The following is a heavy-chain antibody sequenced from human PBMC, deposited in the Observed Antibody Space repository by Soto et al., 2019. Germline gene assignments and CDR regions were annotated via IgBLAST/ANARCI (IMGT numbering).Heavy chain of an antibody. CDR2: IIPILGIA. D-gene: IGHD5-12*01. J-gene: IGHJ4*02. V-gene: IGHV1-69*02. CDR3: ARGTMYSGYEPADY. CDR1: GGTFSSYT. Sequence: QVQLVQSGAEVKKPGSSVKVSCKASGGTFSSYTISWVRQAPGQGLEWMGRIIPILGIANYAQKFQGRVTXXAXKXXSTAYMELSSLRSEDTAVYYCARGTMYSGYEPADYWGQGTLVTVSS.